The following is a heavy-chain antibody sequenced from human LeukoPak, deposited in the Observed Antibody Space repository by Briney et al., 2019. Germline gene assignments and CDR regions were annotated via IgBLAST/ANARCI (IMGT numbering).Heavy chain of an antibody. Sequence: SVKVSCTASGGTFSSYAISWVRQAPGQGLEWMGGIIPIFGTANYAQKFQGRVTITTDESTSTAYMELSSLRSEDTAVYYCARDGDYYDSSGYYSVQHWGQGTLVTVSS. V-gene: IGHV1-69*05. J-gene: IGHJ1*01. CDR3: ARDGDYYDSSGYYSVQH. D-gene: IGHD3-22*01. CDR1: GGTFSSYA. CDR2: IIPIFGTA.